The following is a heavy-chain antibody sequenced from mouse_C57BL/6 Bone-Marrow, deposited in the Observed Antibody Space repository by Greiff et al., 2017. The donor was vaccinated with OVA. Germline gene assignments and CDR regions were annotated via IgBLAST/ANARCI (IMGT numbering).Heavy chain of an antibody. CDR3: ASGVYYGAMDY. D-gene: IGHD1-1*01. CDR1: GFSLTSYG. J-gene: IGHJ4*01. CDR2: IWGVGST. Sequence: VKLVESGPGLVAPSQSLSITCTVSGFSLTSYGVDWVRQSPGKGLEWLGVIWGVGSTNYNSALKSRLSISKDNSESQVFVKMNRRQTDDTAMYYGASGVYYGAMDYWGQGASVTVSS. V-gene: IGHV2-6*01.